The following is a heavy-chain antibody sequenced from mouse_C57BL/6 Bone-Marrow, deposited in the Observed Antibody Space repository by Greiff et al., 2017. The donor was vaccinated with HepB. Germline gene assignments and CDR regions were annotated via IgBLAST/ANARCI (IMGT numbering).Heavy chain of an antibody. D-gene: IGHD4-1*01. Sequence: VQLQQSGPVLVKPGASVKMSCKASGYTFTDYYMNWVKQSHGKSLEWIGVINPYNGGTSYNQKFKGKATLTVDKSSSTAYMELNSLTSEDSAVYYCARRVGRVDYWGQGTTLTVSS. CDR1: GYTFTDYY. J-gene: IGHJ2*01. V-gene: IGHV1-19*01. CDR3: ARRVGRVDY. CDR2: INPYNGGT.